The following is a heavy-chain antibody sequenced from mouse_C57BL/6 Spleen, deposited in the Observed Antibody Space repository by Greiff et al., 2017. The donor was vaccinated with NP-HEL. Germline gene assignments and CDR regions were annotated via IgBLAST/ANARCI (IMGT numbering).Heavy chain of an antibody. CDR2: INPGSGGT. J-gene: IGHJ3*01. V-gene: IGHV1-54*01. CDR1: GYAFTNYL. Sequence: VQLQQSGAELVRPGTSVKVSCKASGYAFTNYLIEWVKQRPGQGLEWIGVINPGSGGTNYNEKFKGKATLTADKSSSTAYMQLSGLTSEDSAVYFCARDYGSSQAWFAYWGQGTLVTVSA. D-gene: IGHD1-1*01. CDR3: ARDYGSSQAWFAY.